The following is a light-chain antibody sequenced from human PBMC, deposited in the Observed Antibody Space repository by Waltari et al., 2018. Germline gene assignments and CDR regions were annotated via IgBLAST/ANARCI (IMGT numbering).Light chain of an antibody. CDR1: QSVSSSY. CDR3: QQYGSSGT. V-gene: IGKV3D-20*01. CDR2: DAS. Sequence: EIVLTQSPATLSLSPGERATLSCRASQSVSSSYLAWYQQKPGLAPRLLIYDASSRATGIPDRFSGSGSGTDFTLTISRLEPEDFAVYYCQQYGSSGTFGQGTKPEIK. J-gene: IGKJ2*01.